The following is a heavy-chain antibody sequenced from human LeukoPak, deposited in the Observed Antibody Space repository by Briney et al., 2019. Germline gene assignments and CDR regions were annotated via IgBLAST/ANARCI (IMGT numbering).Heavy chain of an antibody. Sequence: PSETLSLTCTVSGGSISSYYWSWIRQPAGKGLEWIGRIYTSGSTNYNPSLKSRVTMSVDTSKNQFSLKLSSVTAADTAVYYCAREEAYCSRPSCHLDYWGKGTLVTVAS. CDR3: AREEAYCSRPSCHLDY. J-gene: IGHJ4*02. CDR1: GGSISSYY. D-gene: IGHD2-2*01. CDR2: IYTSGST. V-gene: IGHV4-4*07.